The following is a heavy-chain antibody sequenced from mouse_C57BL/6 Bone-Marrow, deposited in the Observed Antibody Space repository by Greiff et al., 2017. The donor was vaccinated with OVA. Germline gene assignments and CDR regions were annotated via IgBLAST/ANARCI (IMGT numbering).Heavy chain of an antibody. CDR1: GFSLTSYG. D-gene: IGHD1-1*01. Sequence: VKLQESGPGLVQPSQSLSITCTVSGFSLTSYGVHWVRQPPGKGLEWLGVLWRGGSTAYNAAFISRLSISKDNSKSQVFFKMNSLQADDTAIYYCAKTGFITTVVATLDWYFDVWGTGTTVTVSS. V-gene: IGHV2-4*01. CDR3: AKTGFITTVVATLDWYFDV. CDR2: LWRGGST. J-gene: IGHJ1*03.